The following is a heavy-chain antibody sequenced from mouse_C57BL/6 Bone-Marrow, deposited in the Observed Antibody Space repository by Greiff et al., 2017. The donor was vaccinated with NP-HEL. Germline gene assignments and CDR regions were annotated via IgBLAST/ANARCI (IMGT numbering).Heavy chain of an antibody. CDR3: TGDDYDGWFAY. Sequence: EVQLVESGGGLVQPGGSMKLSCVASGFTFSNYWMNWVRQSPEKGLEWVAQIRLKSDNYATHYAESVKGRFTISRDDSKSIVYLQMNNLRAEDTGIYYCTGDDYDGWFAYWGQGTLVTVSA. D-gene: IGHD2-4*01. J-gene: IGHJ3*01. V-gene: IGHV6-3*01. CDR2: IRLKSDNYAT. CDR1: GFTFSNYW.